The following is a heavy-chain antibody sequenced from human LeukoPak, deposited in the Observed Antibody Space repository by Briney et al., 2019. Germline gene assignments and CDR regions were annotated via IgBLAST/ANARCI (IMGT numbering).Heavy chain of an antibody. CDR1: GFTFSNYG. V-gene: IGHV3-33*01. CDR2: IWYDGSNQ. Sequence: GGSLRLSCAASGFTFSNYGMHWVRQAPGKGLEWVAIIWYDGSNQYYADSVKGRFTISRDNSKNTLYLQMNSLRAEDTAVYYCARDVGNYNYAFDIWGQGTLVTVSS. CDR3: ARDVGNYNYAFDI. J-gene: IGHJ3*02. D-gene: IGHD1-7*01.